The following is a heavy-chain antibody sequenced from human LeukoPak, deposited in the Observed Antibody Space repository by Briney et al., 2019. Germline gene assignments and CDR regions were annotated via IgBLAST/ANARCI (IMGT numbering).Heavy chain of an antibody. CDR3: ARVGAGSIAAAGTFRRDYYYYYMDV. CDR2: IYTSGST. V-gene: IGHV4-61*02. Sequence: SETLSLTCTVSGGSISSGSYYWSWIRQPAGKGLEWIGRIYTSGSTNYNPPRKSRVTISVDTSKNQFSLKLRSVTAADTAVYYCARVGAGSIAAAGTFRRDYYYYYMDVWGKGTTVTVSS. D-gene: IGHD6-13*01. J-gene: IGHJ6*03. CDR1: GGSISSGSYY.